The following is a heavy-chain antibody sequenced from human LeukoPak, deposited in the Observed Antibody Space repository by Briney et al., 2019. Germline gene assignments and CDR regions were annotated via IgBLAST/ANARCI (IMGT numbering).Heavy chain of an antibody. CDR3: ARFRRSAQSY. Sequence: GGSLRLSCTTSGVLFSSYWMSWVRQAPGKGLEWVANIGPDGGDKQYVDSMKGRFTISRDNAQNSVYLHMNSLTAEDTAVYYCARFRRSAQSYWGQGILVTVSS. V-gene: IGHV3-7*01. J-gene: IGHJ4*02. D-gene: IGHD2-15*01. CDR2: IGPDGGDK. CDR1: GVLFSSYW.